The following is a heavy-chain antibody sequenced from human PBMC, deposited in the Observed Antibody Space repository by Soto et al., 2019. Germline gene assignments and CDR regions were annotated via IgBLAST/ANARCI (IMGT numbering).Heavy chain of an antibody. CDR2: IYPGDSDT. J-gene: IGHJ4*02. Sequence: GESLKISCKGSGYSFTSYWIGWVRQMPGKGLERMGIIYPGDSDTRYSPSFQGQVTISADKSITTTYLQWSSLKASDTAIYYCARMFDTSGWYDYWGQGTLVTVSS. CDR1: GYSFTSYW. D-gene: IGHD6-19*01. CDR3: ARMFDTSGWYDY. V-gene: IGHV5-51*01.